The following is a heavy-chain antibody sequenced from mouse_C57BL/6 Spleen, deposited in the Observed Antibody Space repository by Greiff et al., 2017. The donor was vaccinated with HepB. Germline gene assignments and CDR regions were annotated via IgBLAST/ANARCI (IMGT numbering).Heavy chain of an antibody. CDR1: GFTFSSYA. Sequence: EVKLVESGGGLVKPGGSLKLSCAASGFTFSSYAMSWVRQTPEKRLEWVATISDGGSYTYYPDNVKGRFTISRDNAKNNLYLQMSHLKSEDTAMYYCARDGDYDDYWGQGTTLTVS. D-gene: IGHD2-4*01. CDR3: ARDGDYDDY. CDR2: ISDGGSYT. J-gene: IGHJ2*01. V-gene: IGHV5-4*01.